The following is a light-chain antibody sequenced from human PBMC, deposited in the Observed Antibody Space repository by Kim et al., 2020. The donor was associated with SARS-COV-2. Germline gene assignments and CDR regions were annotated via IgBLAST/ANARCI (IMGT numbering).Light chain of an antibody. V-gene: IGLV3-1*01. J-gene: IGLJ3*02. CDR1: KLGDKY. CDR3: QAWDSSTWV. CDR2: QDS. Sequence: SVSPGQTASITCSGDKLGDKYACWYQQKPGQSPVLVIYQDSKRPSGIPERFSGSNSGNTATLTIIGTQAMDEADYYCQAWDSSTWVFGGGTKLTVL.